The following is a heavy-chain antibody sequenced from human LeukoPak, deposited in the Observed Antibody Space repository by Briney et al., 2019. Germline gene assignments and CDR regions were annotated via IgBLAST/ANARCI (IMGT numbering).Heavy chain of an antibody. D-gene: IGHD3-9*01. J-gene: IGHJ4*02. CDR3: ARGGFLRYFFY. CDR2: INHSGST. CDR1: GGSFSGYY. Sequence: SETLALTCAVYGGSFSGYYWSWVRQPPGKGLEWIGEINHSGSTNYNPSLKSRVTISVDTSRNQFSLTLSSVTAADTAVYYCARGGFLRYFFYWGQGTLVTVSS. V-gene: IGHV4-34*01.